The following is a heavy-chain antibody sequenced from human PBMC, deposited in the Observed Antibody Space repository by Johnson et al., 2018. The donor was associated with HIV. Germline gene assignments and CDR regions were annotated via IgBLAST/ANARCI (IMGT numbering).Heavy chain of an antibody. Sequence: QVQVVESGGGVVQPGGSLRLSCAASGFTFSSYGMHWVRQAPGKGLEWVAFIRYDGSNKYYADSVKGRFTISRDNSKNTLYLQMNSLRAEDTAVYYCARGDWDYYPDAFDIWGQGTLVTVSS. CDR1: GFTFSSYG. CDR3: ARGDWDYYPDAFDI. CDR2: IRYDGSNK. J-gene: IGHJ3*02. D-gene: IGHD3-22*01. V-gene: IGHV3-30*02.